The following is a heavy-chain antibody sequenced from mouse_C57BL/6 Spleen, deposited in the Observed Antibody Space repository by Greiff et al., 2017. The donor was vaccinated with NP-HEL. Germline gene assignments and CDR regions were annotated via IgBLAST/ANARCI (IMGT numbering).Heavy chain of an antibody. CDR3: ARSEDGYYFDY. Sequence: EVKLQESGPELVKPGDSVKISCKASGYSFTGYFMNWVMQSHGKSLEWIGRINPYNGDTFYNQKFKGKATLTVDKSSSTAHMELRSLTSEDSAVYYCARSEDGYYFDYWGQGTTLTVSS. CDR2: INPYNGDT. CDR1: GYSFTGYF. J-gene: IGHJ2*01. D-gene: IGHD2-3*01. V-gene: IGHV1-20*01.